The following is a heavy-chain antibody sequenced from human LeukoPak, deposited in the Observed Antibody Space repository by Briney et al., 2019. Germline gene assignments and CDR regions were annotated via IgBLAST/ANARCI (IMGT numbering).Heavy chain of an antibody. D-gene: IGHD1-1*01. CDR2: ISYDGSNK. J-gene: IGHJ5*02. Sequence: GRSLRLSCAASGFTFSSYAMHWVRQAPGKGLEWVAVISYDGSNKYYADSVKGRFTISRDNSKNTLHLQMNSPRAEDTTVYDCARGFTTPWGQGTLVTVSS. V-gene: IGHV3-30-3*01. CDR1: GFTFSSYA. CDR3: ARGFTTP.